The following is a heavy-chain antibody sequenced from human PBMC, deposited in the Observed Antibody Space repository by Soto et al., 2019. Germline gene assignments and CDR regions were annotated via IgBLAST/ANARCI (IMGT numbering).Heavy chain of an antibody. CDR2: ISGYDGHT. CDR3: RRVGSRSSPIDY. J-gene: IGHJ4*02. CDR1: GYSFTTYE. D-gene: IGHD6-6*01. Sequence: ASVKVSCKTSGYSFTTYEISWGRQAPGQGLEWMGWISGYDGHTNYAQKLQGRVTMSTDTSTTTAYMEMRSLRSDDTAVCYCRRVGSRSSPIDYWGPGTLVTVSS. V-gene: IGHV1-18*01.